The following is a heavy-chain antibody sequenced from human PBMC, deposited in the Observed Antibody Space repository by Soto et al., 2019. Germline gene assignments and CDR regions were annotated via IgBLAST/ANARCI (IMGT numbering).Heavy chain of an antibody. CDR2: INPSGGST. Sequence: GQGLEWMGIINPSGGSTSYAQKFQGRVTMTRDTSTSTVYMELSSLRSDDTAMYYCARGGYYYSSGSRNYHYYGMDASCQLTTASVP. V-gene: IGHV1-46*01. CDR3: ARGGYYYSSGSRNYHYYGMDA. D-gene: IGHD3-22*01. J-gene: IGHJ6*02.